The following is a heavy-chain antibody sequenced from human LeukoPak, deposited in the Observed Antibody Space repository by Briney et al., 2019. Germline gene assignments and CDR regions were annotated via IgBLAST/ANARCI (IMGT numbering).Heavy chain of an antibody. CDR2: ISSSSSTI. V-gene: IGHV3-48*04. J-gene: IGHJ3*02. D-gene: IGHD3-3*01. CDR1: GFTFSLYS. Sequence: GGSLRLSCAASGFTFSLYSMNWVRQAPGKGLEWVSYISSSSSTIYYVDSVKGRFTISRDNAKNSLYLQMNSLRAEDTAVYYCARVNDFWSGYSRDDAFDIWGQGTMVTVSS. CDR3: ARVNDFWSGYSRDDAFDI.